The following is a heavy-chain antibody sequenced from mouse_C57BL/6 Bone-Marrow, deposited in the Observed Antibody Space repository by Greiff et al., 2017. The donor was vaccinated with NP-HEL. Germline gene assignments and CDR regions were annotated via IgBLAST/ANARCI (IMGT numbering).Heavy chain of an antibody. J-gene: IGHJ4*01. CDR1: GYTFTSYW. Sequence: VQLQQSGAELVKPGASVKLSCKASGYTFTSYWMQWVKQRPGQGLEWIGEIDPSDSYTNYNQKFKGKATLTVDPSSSTAYMQLSSLTSEDSAVYYCASYYGSFYYAMDYWGQGTSVTVSS. V-gene: IGHV1-50*01. D-gene: IGHD1-1*01. CDR3: ASYYGSFYYAMDY. CDR2: IDPSDSYT.